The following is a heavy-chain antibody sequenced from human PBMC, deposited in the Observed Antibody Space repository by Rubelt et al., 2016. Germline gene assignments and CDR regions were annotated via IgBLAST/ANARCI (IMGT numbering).Heavy chain of an antibody. CDR3: ASLGSGSYTGDDY. J-gene: IGHJ4*02. Sequence: GKGLEWVSYISSSSSTIYYADSVKGRFTISRDNAKNSLFLQLNSLRDEDTAVYYCASLGSGSYTGDDYWGQGTLVTVSS. V-gene: IGHV3-48*02. CDR2: ISSSSSTI. D-gene: IGHD3-10*01.